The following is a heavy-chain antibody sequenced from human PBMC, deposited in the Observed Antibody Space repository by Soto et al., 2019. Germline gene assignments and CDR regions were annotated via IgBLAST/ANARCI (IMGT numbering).Heavy chain of an antibody. CDR2: IYMNGST. CDR3: VRDGSSGWYYYGMDV. D-gene: IGHD6-19*01. J-gene: IGHJ6*02. Sequence: SETLSLTCTVSGGSISSYRWSWIRQPAGKGLEWIGRIYMNGSTNYNPSLKSRVTVSVDTSKSQFSLMLNSVTAADTAVYYCVRDGSSGWYYYGMDVWGQGTPVTVSS. CDR1: GGSISSYR. V-gene: IGHV4-4*07.